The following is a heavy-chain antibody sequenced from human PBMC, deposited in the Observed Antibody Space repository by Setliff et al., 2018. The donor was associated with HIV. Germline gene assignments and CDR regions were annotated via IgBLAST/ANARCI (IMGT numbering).Heavy chain of an antibody. D-gene: IGHD6-6*01. J-gene: IGHJ4*02. CDR1: GYTFTSYY. Sequence: GASVKVSCKASGYTFTSYYMHWVRQAPGQGLEWMGIINPSGGSTSYAQKFQGRVTMTRDTSTSTVYMGLSSLRSEDTAVYYCAIEYSSSLVRGDYWGQGTLVTVS. CDR2: INPSGGST. CDR3: AIEYSSSLVRGDY. V-gene: IGHV1-46*03.